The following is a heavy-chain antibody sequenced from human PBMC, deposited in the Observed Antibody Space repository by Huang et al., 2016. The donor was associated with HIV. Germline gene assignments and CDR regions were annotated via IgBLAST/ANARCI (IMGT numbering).Heavy chain of an antibody. V-gene: IGHV1-8*01. CDR3: ARGFGINYNHEAFDV. D-gene: IGHD3-10*01. CDR1: GYTFTNYD. J-gene: IGHJ3*01. CDR2: MNHKSGNV. Sequence: QIQLAQSGAEVKKPGASVKVSCKDSGYTFTNYDINWVRQASGQGLEWMGWMNHKSGNVGYTKKFQGRVAMLRNSSINTSYLEVTSLTSEDTAVYYCARGFGINYNHEAFDVWGQGTMVTVSS.